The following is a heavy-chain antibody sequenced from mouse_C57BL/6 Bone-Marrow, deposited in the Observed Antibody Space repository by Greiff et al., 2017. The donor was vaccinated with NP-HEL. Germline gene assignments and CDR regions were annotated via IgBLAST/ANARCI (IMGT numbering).Heavy chain of an antibody. CDR2: ISNGGGST. D-gene: IGHD1-1*01. Sequence: DVQLVESGGGLVQPGGSLKLSCAASGFTFSDYYMYWVRQTPEKRLEWVAYISNGGGSTYYPDTVKGRFTISRDNAKNTLYLQMSRLKSEDTAMYYCAREVLPYYGSSYYYAMDYWGQGTSVTVSS. J-gene: IGHJ4*01. CDR3: AREVLPYYGSSYYYAMDY. CDR1: GFTFSDYY. V-gene: IGHV5-12*01.